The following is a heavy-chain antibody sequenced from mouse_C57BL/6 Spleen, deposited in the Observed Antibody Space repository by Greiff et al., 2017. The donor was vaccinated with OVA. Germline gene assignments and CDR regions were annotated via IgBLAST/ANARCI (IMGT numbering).Heavy chain of an antibody. D-gene: IGHD1-1*01. J-gene: IGHJ2*01. Sequence: VQLQQPGAELVKPGASVKMSCKASGYTFTSYWITWVKQRPGQGLEWIGDIYPGSGSTNYNEKFKSKATLTVDTSSSTAYMQLSSLTSEDSAVYYCARSRGSSRYYFDYWGQGTTLTVSS. CDR2: IYPGSGST. CDR1: GYTFTSYW. CDR3: ARSRGSSRYYFDY. V-gene: IGHV1-55*01.